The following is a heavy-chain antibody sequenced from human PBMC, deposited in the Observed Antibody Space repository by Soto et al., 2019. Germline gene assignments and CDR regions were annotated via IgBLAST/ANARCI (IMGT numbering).Heavy chain of an antibody. J-gene: IGHJ6*02. CDR2: IYPGDSDT. CDR3: ARTYYYDSSGYYYYYYGMDV. CDR1: GYSFTSYW. D-gene: IGHD3-22*01. Sequence: HGESLKISCKGSGYSFTSYWIGWVRQMPGKGLEWMGIIYPGDSDTRYGPSFQGQVTISADKSISTAYLQWSSLKASDTAMYYCARTYYYDSSGYYYYYYGMDVWGQGTTVTVSS. V-gene: IGHV5-51*01.